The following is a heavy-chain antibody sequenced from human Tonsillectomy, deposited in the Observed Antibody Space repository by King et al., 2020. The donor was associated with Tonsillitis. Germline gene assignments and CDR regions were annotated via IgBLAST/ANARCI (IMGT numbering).Heavy chain of an antibody. Sequence: QLVQSGGGVVQPGRSLRLSCAASGFTFSTSGMHWVRQAPGKGLEWVTFIWSDGSNKYYADSVKGRFTISRDNSKNTLYLQMNSLRAEDTAVYYCARAKEGWLQGIAYWGQGTLVTVSS. D-gene: IGHD5-24*01. CDR2: IWSDGSNK. J-gene: IGHJ4*02. CDR3: ARAKEGWLQGIAY. CDR1: GFTFSTSG. V-gene: IGHV3-33*08.